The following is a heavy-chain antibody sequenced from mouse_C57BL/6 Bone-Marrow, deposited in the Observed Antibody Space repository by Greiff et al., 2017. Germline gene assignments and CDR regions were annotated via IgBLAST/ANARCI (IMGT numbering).Heavy chain of an antibody. CDR1: GFTFSDYG. J-gene: IGHJ1*03. V-gene: IGHV5-15*01. Sequence: EVKLMESGGGLVQPGGSLKLSCAASGFTFSDYGMAWVRQAPRKGPEWVAFISNLAYSIYYADTVTGRFTISRENAKNTLYLEMSSLRSEDTAMYYCARHRGNPRYWYFDVWGTGTTVTVSS. CDR3: ARHRGNPRYWYFDV. D-gene: IGHD2-1*01. CDR2: ISNLAYSI.